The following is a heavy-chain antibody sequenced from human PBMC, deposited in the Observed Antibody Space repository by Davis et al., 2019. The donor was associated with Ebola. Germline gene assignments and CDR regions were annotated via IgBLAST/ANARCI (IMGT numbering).Heavy chain of an antibody. D-gene: IGHD5-12*01. J-gene: IGHJ6*02. CDR2: ISSSSSYI. Sequence: PGGSLRLSCAASGFTFSSYSMNWVRQAPGKGLEWVSSISSSSSYIYYADSVKGRFTISRDNAKNSLYLQMNSLRDEDTAVYYCARGGATDYYYYGMDVWGQGTTVTVSS. CDR1: GFTFSSYS. CDR3: ARGGATDYYYYGMDV. V-gene: IGHV3-21*01.